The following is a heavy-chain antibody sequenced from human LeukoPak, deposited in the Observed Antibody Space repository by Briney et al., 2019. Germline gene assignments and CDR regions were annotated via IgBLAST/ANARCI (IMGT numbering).Heavy chain of an antibody. Sequence: PGRSLRLSCAASGFTFSSYGMHWVRQAPGKGLEWVAVIWYDGSNKYYADSVKGRFTISRDNSKNTLYLQMNSLRAEDTAVYYCARDRQLVVGYYYYYTDVWGKGTTVTVSS. V-gene: IGHV3-33*01. J-gene: IGHJ6*03. CDR2: IWYDGSNK. CDR3: ARDRQLVVGYYYYYTDV. D-gene: IGHD6-6*01. CDR1: GFTFSSYG.